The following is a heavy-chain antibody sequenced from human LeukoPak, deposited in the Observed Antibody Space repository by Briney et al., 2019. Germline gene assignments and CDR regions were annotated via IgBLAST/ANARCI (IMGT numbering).Heavy chain of an antibody. CDR2: VSYSGST. Sequence: SETLSLTCTVSGGSVSSTSHYWGWIRQPPGKGLEWTGSVSYSGSTFYNPSLKSRVSISVDTSKNQFSLKLSSVTAADTAVYYCASRRPGYFDLWGRGTLVTVSS. CDR3: ASRRPGYFDL. V-gene: IGHV4-39*01. CDR1: GGSVSSTSHY. J-gene: IGHJ2*01.